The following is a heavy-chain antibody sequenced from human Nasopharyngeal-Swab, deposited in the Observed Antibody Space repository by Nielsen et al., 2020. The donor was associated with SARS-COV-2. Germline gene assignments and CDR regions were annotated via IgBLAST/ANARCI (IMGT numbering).Heavy chain of an antibody. V-gene: IGHV3-33*01. CDR1: GFTFSSYG. CDR2: IWYDGSNK. Sequence: GGSLRLSCAAFGFTFSSYGMHWVRQAPGKGLEWVAVIWYDGSNKYYADSVKGRFTISRDNSKNTLYLQMNSLRAEDTAVYYCARDQPTPHYYYYGMDVWGQGTTVTVSS. J-gene: IGHJ6*02. CDR3: ARDQPTPHYYYYGMDV. D-gene: IGHD2-15*01.